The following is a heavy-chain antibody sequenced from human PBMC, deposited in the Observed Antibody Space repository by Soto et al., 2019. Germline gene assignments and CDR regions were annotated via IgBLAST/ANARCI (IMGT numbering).Heavy chain of an antibody. CDR3: ARDLAAVPRAFDY. CDR2: VYYTGTT. D-gene: IGHD6-13*01. Sequence: SETLSLTCTVSGGSISSYFYIWVRQPPGKGLEWIGSVYYTGTTDYNPSLKSRVTISVDTSKPQFSLNLRSVTAADTAVYYCARDLAAVPRAFDYWGRGTLVTVSS. CDR1: GGSISSYF. V-gene: IGHV4-59*01. J-gene: IGHJ4*02.